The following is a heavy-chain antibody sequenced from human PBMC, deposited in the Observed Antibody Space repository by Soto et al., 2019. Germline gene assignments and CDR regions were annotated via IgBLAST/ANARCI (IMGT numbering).Heavy chain of an antibody. CDR2: ISYDGSNK. CDR1: GFTFSSYA. D-gene: IGHD2-21*02. Sequence: QVQLVESGGGVVQPGRSLRLSCAASGFTFSSYAMHWVRQAPGKGLEWVAVISYDGSNKYYAVSVKGRFTISRDNSKNTLYLQMNSLRAEDTAVYYCARWTVVTANVLLFDYWGQGTLVTVSS. V-gene: IGHV3-30-3*01. CDR3: ARWTVVTANVLLFDY. J-gene: IGHJ4*02.